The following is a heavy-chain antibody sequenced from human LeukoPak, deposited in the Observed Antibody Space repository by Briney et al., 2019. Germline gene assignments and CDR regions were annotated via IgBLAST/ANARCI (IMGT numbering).Heavy chain of an antibody. CDR3: AKAHRGLAVAGTSSFDY. D-gene: IGHD6-19*01. J-gene: IGHJ4*02. V-gene: IGHV3-30*02. CDR1: GFTFSSYG. Sequence: GGSLRLSCAASGFTFSSYGMHWVRQAPGKGLEWVTFIWYDGTNKYYADSVEGRFTISRDNSKNALYLQMNSLRVEDTAVYYCAKAHRGLAVAGTSSFDYWGQGTLVTVSS. CDR2: IWYDGTNK.